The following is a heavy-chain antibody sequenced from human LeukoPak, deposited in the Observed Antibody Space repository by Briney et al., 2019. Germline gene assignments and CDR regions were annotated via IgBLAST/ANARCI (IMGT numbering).Heavy chain of an antibody. D-gene: IGHD6-6*01. V-gene: IGHV3-7*04. CDR2: IKQDGSDE. Sequence: GGSLRISCEASGFTFSNYWMTWVRQAPGKGLEWVANIKQDGSDENYVDSVKGRFTISRDNGKNSLYPQMNSLRAEDTAVYYCARGGSDSDYWGQGTLVTVSS. CDR3: ARGGSDSDY. CDR1: GFTFSNYW. J-gene: IGHJ4*02.